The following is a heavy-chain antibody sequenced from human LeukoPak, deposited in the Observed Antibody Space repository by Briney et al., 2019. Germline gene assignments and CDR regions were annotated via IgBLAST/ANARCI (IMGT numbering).Heavy chain of an antibody. J-gene: IGHJ4*02. CDR2: ISAYNGNT. Sequence: ASVKVSCKASGYTFTSYGISWVRQAPGQGLEWMGWISAYNGNTNYAQKLQGRVTMTTDTSTSTAYMELRSLRSDDTAVYYCARAAGGYSYGYLTPPRVVDYWGQGTLVTVSS. CDR1: GYTFTSYG. V-gene: IGHV1-18*01. CDR3: ARAAGGYSYGYLTPPRVVDY. D-gene: IGHD5-18*01.